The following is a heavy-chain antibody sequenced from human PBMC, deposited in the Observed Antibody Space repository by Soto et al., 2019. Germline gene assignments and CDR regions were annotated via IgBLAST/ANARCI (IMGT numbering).Heavy chain of an antibody. J-gene: IGHJ4*01. V-gene: IGHV3-11*01. Sequence: GGSLRLSCAASGFTFSDYYMRWILQAPRKEMEWVSYISSSGSTIYYADSVKGRFTISRDNAKNSLYLQMNSLRAEDTAVYYFARDGRMISRYDCFAYWGQGTLVTVSS. CDR3: ARDGRMISRYDCFAY. CDR2: ISSSGSTI. CDR1: GFTFSDYY. D-gene: IGHD3-16*01.